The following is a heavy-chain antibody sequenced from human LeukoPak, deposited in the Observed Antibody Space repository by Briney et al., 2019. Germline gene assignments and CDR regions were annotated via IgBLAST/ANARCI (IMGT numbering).Heavy chain of an antibody. Sequence: GGSLRLSCAASGFTVSSNYMSWVRQAPGKGLEWVSVIYNTGSTYYTDSVKGRFTISRDNSKNTLYLQMNSLRAEDTAMYYCARVSNYYDSSGYLDYWGQGTLVTVSS. D-gene: IGHD3-22*01. CDR1: GFTVSSNY. CDR3: ARVSNYYDSSGYLDY. J-gene: IGHJ4*02. CDR2: IYNTGST. V-gene: IGHV3-53*01.